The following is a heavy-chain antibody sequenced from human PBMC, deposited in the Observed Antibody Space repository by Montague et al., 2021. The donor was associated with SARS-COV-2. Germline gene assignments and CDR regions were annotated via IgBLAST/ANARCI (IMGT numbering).Heavy chain of an antibody. CDR3: ARDTDSGSYWDAFDI. D-gene: IGHD1-26*01. J-gene: IGHJ3*02. V-gene: IGHV3-74*01. CDR1: SSSSYY. CDR2: ISSDGSGT. Sequence: SSSSYYWGWIRQPPGKGLVWVSRISSDGSGTTYADSVKGRFTISRDNAKNTLYLQMNSLRAEDTAVYYCARDTDSGSYWDAFDIWGQGTMVTVSS.